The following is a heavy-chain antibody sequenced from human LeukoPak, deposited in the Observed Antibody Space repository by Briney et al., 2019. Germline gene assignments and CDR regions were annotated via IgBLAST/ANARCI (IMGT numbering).Heavy chain of an antibody. CDR1: GNTLTSYD. J-gene: IGHJ6*02. CDR3: ARGSPLHYDFWSGYYKDYYYYYGMDV. V-gene: IGHV1-8*01. D-gene: IGHD3-3*01. CDR2: MNPNSGNT. Sequence: GASVTVSCKASGNTLTSYDINWVRQATGQGLEWMGWMNPNSGNTGYAQKFQGRVTMTRNTSISTAYMELSSLRSEDTAVYYCARGSPLHYDFWSGYYKDYYYYYGMDVWGQGTTATVSS.